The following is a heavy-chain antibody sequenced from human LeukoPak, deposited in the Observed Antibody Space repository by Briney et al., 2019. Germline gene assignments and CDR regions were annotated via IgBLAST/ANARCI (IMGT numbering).Heavy chain of an antibody. D-gene: IGHD6-13*01. CDR1: GFTXSXXA. Sequence: SXXXSCAAXGFTXSXXAMSWVRQAPGXGLXGVSAISGSGGSTYYADSVKGRFTISRDNSKSTLYLQMNSLRAEDTAVYYCAKEWGIAAAGSLDHWGQGTLVTVSS. CDR3: AKEWGIAAAGSLDH. J-gene: IGHJ4*02. CDR2: ISGSGGST. V-gene: IGHV3-23*01.